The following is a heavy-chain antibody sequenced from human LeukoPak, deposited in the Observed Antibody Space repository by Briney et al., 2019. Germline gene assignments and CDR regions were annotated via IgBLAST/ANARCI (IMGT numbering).Heavy chain of an antibody. CDR1: GFTFSTYG. CDR2: FSYDGSIK. J-gene: IGHJ4*02. Sequence: GTSLRLSCAASGFTFSTYGMHWVRQAPGKGLEWVAVFSYDGSIKDYADSVKGRFTISRDNSKNTLYLQTNSLRAEDTAVYYCAKEMGSGLIDYWGQGTPVTVSS. V-gene: IGHV3-30*18. CDR3: AKEMGSGLIDY. D-gene: IGHD2-15*01.